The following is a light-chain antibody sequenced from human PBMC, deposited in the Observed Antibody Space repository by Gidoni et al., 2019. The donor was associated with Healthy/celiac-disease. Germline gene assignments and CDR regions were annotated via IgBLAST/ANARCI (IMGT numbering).Light chain of an antibody. J-gene: IGKJ1*01. V-gene: IGKV3-15*01. CDR3: QQYNNWPPWT. CDR2: GAS. CDR1: QSVSSN. Sequence: ATLSCRASQSVSSNLAWYQQKPGQAPRLLIYGASTRATGIPARFSGSGSGTEFTLTISSLQSEDFAVYYCQQYNNWPPWTFGQGTKVEIK.